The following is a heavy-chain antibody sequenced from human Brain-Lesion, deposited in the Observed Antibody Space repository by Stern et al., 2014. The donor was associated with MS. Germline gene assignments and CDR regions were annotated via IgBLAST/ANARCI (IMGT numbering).Heavy chain of an antibody. CDR3: ARGERWFDS. CDR2: VNNDGRRT. Sequence: EVQLVESGGGLVQPGGSLRLSCAASGFTFSNYWMHWVRQAPGKGLVWVSRVNNDGRRTSLGDSVKGPFPMSRDNAKNTLYLQMNSLRVEDTAIYYCARGERWFDSWGQGTLVTVSS. V-gene: IGHV3-74*01. J-gene: IGHJ5*01. CDR1: GFTFSNYW.